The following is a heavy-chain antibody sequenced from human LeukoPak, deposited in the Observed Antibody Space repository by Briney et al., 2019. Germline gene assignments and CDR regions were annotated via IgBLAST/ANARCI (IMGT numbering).Heavy chain of an antibody. CDR3: ARVGMVRGVIITGFDY. CDR2: INPSGGST. J-gene: IGHJ4*02. CDR1: GYTFTSYY. Sequence: ASVKVSCKASGYTFTSYYMHWVRQAPGQGLEWMGIINPSGGSTSYAQKFQGRVTMTRDTSTSTVYMELSSLRSEDTAVYYCARVGMVRGVIITGFDYWGQGTLVTVSS. V-gene: IGHV1-46*01. D-gene: IGHD3-10*01.